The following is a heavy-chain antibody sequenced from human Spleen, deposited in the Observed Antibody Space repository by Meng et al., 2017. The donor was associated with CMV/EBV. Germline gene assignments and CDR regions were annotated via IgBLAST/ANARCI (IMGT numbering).Heavy chain of an antibody. Sequence: GEYLKISCAASGFTFSSYWMSWVRQAPGKGLEWVANIKQDGSEKYYVDSVKGRFTISRDNAKNSLYLQMNSLRAEDTAVYYCARVGSTSCFDYWGQGTLVTVSS. D-gene: IGHD2-2*01. V-gene: IGHV3-7*01. J-gene: IGHJ4*02. CDR1: GFTFSSYW. CDR2: IKQDGSEK. CDR3: ARVGSTSCFDY.